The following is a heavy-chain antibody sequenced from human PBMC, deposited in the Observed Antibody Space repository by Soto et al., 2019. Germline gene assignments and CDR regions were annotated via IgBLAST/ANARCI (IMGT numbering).Heavy chain of an antibody. D-gene: IGHD6-19*01. V-gene: IGHV1-69*01. Sequence: QEQLVQSGAEVKEPGSSVKVSCKASGGLFSSYAISWVRQAPGQGLEWMGGIIPVFATAYYAQKFQGRVTITADESTNTAYMELSSLRSEDTAMYYCARGGSGHVWFHEFWGQGSLVTVSS. J-gene: IGHJ4*02. CDR2: IIPVFATA. CDR3: ARGGSGHVWFHEF. CDR1: GGLFSSYA.